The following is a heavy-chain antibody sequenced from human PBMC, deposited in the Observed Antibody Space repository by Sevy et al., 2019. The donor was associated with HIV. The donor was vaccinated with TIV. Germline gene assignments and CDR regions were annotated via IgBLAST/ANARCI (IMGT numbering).Heavy chain of an antibody. CDR1: GFTFSSYW. Sequence: GGSLRLSCAASGFTFSSYWMNWVRQAPGKGLEWVANIKQDGSEKYYVDSVKGRFTISRENAQNSMHLQMNSLRAEETAVYYRAGALAAAASYWGQGTLVTVSS. V-gene: IGHV3-7*04. J-gene: IGHJ4*02. CDR3: AGALAAAASY. CDR2: IKQDGSEK. D-gene: IGHD6-25*01.